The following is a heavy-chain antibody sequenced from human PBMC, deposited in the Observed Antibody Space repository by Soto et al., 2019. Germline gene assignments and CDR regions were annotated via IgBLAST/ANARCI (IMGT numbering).Heavy chain of an antibody. V-gene: IGHV3-30*18. CDR3: AKAVLEWLLRGSYGMDV. D-gene: IGHD3-3*01. Sequence: QVQLVESGGGVVQPGRSLRLSCAASGFTFSSYGMHWVRQAPGKGLEWVAVISYDGSNKYYADSVKGRFTISRDNSKNTLYLQMNSLSAEDTAVYYCAKAVLEWLLRGSYGMDVWGQGTTVTVSS. CDR1: GFTFSSYG. J-gene: IGHJ6*02. CDR2: ISYDGSNK.